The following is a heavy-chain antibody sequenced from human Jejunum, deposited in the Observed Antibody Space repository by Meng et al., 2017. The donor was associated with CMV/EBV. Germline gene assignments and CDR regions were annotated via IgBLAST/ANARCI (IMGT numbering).Heavy chain of an antibody. CDR3: GRDQGRELINH. D-gene: IGHD1-7*01. CDR1: GDSISSDIW. J-gene: IGHJ4*02. V-gene: IGHV4-4*02. Sequence: QVRPKESGPGRVKPSGTLSLTCTVSGDSISSDIWWSWVRQPPGKGLEWIGEVYHRGDTNYNPSLKSRVDISVDKSKNQFYLSLFSVTAADTAVYYCGRDQGRELINHWGQGTLVTVSS. CDR2: VYHRGDT.